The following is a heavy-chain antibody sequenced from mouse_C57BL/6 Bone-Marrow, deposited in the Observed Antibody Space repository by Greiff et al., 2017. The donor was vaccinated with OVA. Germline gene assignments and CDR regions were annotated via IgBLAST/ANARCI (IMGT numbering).Heavy chain of an antibody. CDR1: GFTFSDYG. CDR3: ARQGRRAYFDY. Sequence: DVKLVESGGGLVQPGGSLKLSCAASGFTFSDYGMAWVRQAPRKGPEWVAFISNLAYSIYYADTVTGRFTISRENAKNTLYLEMSSLRSEDTAMYYCARQGRRAYFDYWGQGTTLTVSS. D-gene: IGHD3-3*01. J-gene: IGHJ2*01. V-gene: IGHV5-15*01. CDR2: ISNLAYSI.